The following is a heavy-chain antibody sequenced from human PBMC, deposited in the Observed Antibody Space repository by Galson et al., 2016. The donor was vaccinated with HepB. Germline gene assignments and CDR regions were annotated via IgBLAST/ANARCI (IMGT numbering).Heavy chain of an antibody. J-gene: IGHJ5*02. CDR1: GDSVSSNSAA. V-gene: IGHV6-1*01. D-gene: IGHD2-8*01. CDR3: ARTKWGWFDP. CDR2: TYYRSKWYH. Sequence: CAISGDSVSSNSAAWNWIRQSPSRGLEWLGRTYYRSKWYHDYAVSVKSRILINPDTSKNHFSLQLNSVTPEDTAVYYCARTKWGWFDPWGQGTLVIVSS.